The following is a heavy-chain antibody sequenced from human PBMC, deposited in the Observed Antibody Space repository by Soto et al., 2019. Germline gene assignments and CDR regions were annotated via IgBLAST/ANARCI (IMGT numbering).Heavy chain of an antibody. D-gene: IGHD5-12*01. CDR1: GGTFSSYA. J-gene: IGHJ6*02. Sequence: ASVKVSCKASGGTFSSYAISWVRQAPGQGLEWMGGIIPIFGTANYAQKFQGRVTITADESTSTAYMELSSLRSEDTAVYYCARGRSGYDLGLGNAGDYYYYYGMDVWGQGTTVTVSS. V-gene: IGHV1-69*13. CDR2: IIPIFGTA. CDR3: ARGRSGYDLGLGNAGDYYYYYGMDV.